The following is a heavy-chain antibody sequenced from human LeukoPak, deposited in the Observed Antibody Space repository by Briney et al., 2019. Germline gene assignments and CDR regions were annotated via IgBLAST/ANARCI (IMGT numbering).Heavy chain of an antibody. CDR3: ARASYRSGAFDI. D-gene: IGHD6-6*01. Sequence: SETLSLTCAVYGGSFSGHYWSWTRQPPGKGLEWIGEIHPSGSTSYNPSLKSRVTISVDTSKNQFSLKLSSVTAADTAVYYCARASYRSGAFDIWGQGTMVTVSS. CDR2: IHPSGST. CDR1: GGSFSGHY. J-gene: IGHJ3*02. V-gene: IGHV4-34*09.